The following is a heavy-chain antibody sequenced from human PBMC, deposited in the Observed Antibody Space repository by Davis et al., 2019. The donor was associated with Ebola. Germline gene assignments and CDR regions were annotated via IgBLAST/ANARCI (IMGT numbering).Heavy chain of an antibody. CDR1: GGSISSSSYY. J-gene: IGHJ3*02. V-gene: IGHV4-39*01. Sequence: PSETLSLTCTVSGGSISSSSYYWGWIRQPPGKGLEWIGSIYYSGSTYYNPSLKSRVTISVDTSKNQFSLKLSSVTAADTAVYYCARRAGDDYGDYVAFDIWGQGTMVTVSS. CDR2: IYYSGST. CDR3: ARRAGDDYGDYVAFDI. D-gene: IGHD4-17*01.